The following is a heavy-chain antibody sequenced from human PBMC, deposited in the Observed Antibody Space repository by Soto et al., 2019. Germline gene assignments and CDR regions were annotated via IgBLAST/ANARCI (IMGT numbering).Heavy chain of an antibody. CDR2: ISSTSSYI. D-gene: IGHD1-26*01. CDR3: AREIVGTTRPFDY. J-gene: IGHJ4*02. Sequence: EVQLVESGGGLVKPGGSLRLSCAASGFTFSGFGMNWVRQAPGKGLEWVSSISSTSSYIYQADSVRGRFTISRDNAKNSLFLHMNSLRAEDTAVYYWAREIVGTTRPFDYWGQGTLVTVAS. V-gene: IGHV3-21*01. CDR1: GFTFSGFG.